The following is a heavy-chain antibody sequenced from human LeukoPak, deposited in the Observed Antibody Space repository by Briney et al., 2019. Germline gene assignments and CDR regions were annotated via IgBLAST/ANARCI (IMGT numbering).Heavy chain of an antibody. CDR1: GGSISSYY. D-gene: IGHD6-13*01. CDR2: IYTSGST. V-gene: IGHV4-4*07. J-gene: IGHJ4*02. CDR3: ARGPYSSSWETLFDY. Sequence: AETLSLTCTVSGGSISSYYWSWIRQPAGEGLEWIGRIYTSGSTNYNPSLKSQVTMSVDTSKNQFSLKLSSVTAADTAVYYCARGPYSSSWETLFDYWGQGTLVTVSS.